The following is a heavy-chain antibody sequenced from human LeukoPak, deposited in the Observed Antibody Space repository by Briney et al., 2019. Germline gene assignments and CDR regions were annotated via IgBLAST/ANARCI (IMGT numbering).Heavy chain of an antibody. CDR2: IYYSGST. V-gene: IGHV4-59*12. CDR1: GGSISSYY. J-gene: IGHJ1*01. CDR3: ALGYCGGGSCYAREYFQH. D-gene: IGHD2-15*01. Sequence: PSETLSLTCTVSGGSISSYYWSWIRQPPGKGLEWIGYIYYSGSTNYNPSLKSRVTISVDTSKNQFPLKLSSVTAADTAVYYCALGYCGGGSCYAREYFQHWGQGTLVTVSS.